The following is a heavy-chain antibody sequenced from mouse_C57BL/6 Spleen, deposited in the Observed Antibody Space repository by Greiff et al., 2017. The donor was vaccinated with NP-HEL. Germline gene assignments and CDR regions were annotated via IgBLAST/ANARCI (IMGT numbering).Heavy chain of an antibody. J-gene: IGHJ2*01. D-gene: IGHD2-2*01. Sequence: QVQLQQPGAELVKPGASVKLSCKASGYTFTSYWMHWVKQRPGQGLEWIGMIHPNSGSTNYNEKFKSKATLTVDKSSSTAYMQLSRLTSEDSAVYYCAPRPYGYDSDYWGQGTTLTVSS. CDR3: APRPYGYDSDY. V-gene: IGHV1-64*01. CDR2: IHPNSGST. CDR1: GYTFTSYW.